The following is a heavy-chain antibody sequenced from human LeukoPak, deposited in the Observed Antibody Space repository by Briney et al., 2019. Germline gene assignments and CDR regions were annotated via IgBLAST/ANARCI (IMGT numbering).Heavy chain of an antibody. D-gene: IGHD2-21*02. J-gene: IGHJ4*02. Sequence: GRSLRLSCAASGFNFANHAMSWVRQTPGKGLEWVSAISGGGDITYYADSVTGRFTISRDNSKDTLFLQMHSLRPGDTAVYYCVREDTPATANYWGQGTLVTISS. CDR1: GFNFANHA. V-gene: IGHV3-23*01. CDR2: ISGGGDIT. CDR3: VREDTPATANY.